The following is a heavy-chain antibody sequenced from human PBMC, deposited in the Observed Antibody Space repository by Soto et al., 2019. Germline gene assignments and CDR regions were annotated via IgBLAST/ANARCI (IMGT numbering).Heavy chain of an antibody. J-gene: IGHJ3*02. CDR2: IYPGNSNT. CDR1: GYSFSIHW. D-gene: IGHD2-15*01. V-gene: IGHV5-51*01. CDR3: ASASHCDCGNCPMGVFDM. Sequence: PGESLKISCKGSGYSFSIHWVAWLRQMPGKGLEWVGIIYPGNSNTMYSPSFQGQVTISADTALTTTYLQWDTLKPSDTAIYFCASASHCDCGNCPMGVFDMWAQGTMVTVSS.